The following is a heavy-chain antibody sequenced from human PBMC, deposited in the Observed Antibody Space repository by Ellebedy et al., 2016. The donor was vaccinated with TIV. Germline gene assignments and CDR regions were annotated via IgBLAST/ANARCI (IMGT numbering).Heavy chain of an antibody. D-gene: IGHD2-21*02. J-gene: IGHJ3*02. CDR1: GYTFLAYY. CDR3: ARVGPGRVTPGYPFDI. V-gene: IGHV1-2*02. CDR2: IKPDNGAT. Sequence: AASVKVSCKDSGYTFLAYYMHWVRHATGQGLEWMGWIKPDNGATNYAQKFQGRVSMPRETSITTAYIELSRLRSDDPAVYYCARVGPGRVTPGYPFDIWGQGTMVTVSS.